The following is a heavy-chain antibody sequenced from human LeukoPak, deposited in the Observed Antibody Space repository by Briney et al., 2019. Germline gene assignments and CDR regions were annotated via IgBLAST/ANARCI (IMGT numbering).Heavy chain of an antibody. CDR3: ARTTEDCNSASCYQYCFDP. J-gene: IGHJ5*02. CDR1: GGSISSSSYY. V-gene: IGHV4-39*07. Sequence: PSETLSLTCTVSGGSISSSSYYWGWIRQPPGKGLEWIGSIYYSGSTNYNPSLKSRVTISVDTSKNQFSLKLSSVTAADTAVYYCARTTEDCNSASCYQYCFDPWGQGTLVTVSS. D-gene: IGHD2-2*01. CDR2: IYYSGST.